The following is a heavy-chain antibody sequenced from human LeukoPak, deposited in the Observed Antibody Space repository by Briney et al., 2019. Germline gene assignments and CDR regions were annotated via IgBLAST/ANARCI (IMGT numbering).Heavy chain of an antibody. Sequence: GGSLRLSCAASAFPFRSYWMHWVRQAPGKGLVWVARIDRDGTTSSYVDSVRGRFTISRDNAKSTLYLQMNSLRPEDTAVYYCARDPGELAFFDYWGQGVLVTVSS. CDR1: AFPFRSYW. CDR2: IDRDGTTS. J-gene: IGHJ4*02. D-gene: IGHD1-26*01. CDR3: ARDPGELAFFDY. V-gene: IGHV3-74*01.